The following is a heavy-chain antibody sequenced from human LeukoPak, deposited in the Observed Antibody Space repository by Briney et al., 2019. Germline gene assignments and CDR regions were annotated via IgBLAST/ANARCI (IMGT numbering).Heavy chain of an antibody. Sequence: SETLSLTCNVSGDSISGPYWNWIRQSPGRGLEWIGYTHYTGETNYNPSLKSRLTMSVDTSNNQVYLRLSPVTAADTPVYYCGRNLGSGSDHWGQGTLVTVSS. CDR3: GRNLGSGSDH. CDR1: GDSISGPY. J-gene: IGHJ4*02. V-gene: IGHV4-59*11. D-gene: IGHD3-10*01. CDR2: THYTGET.